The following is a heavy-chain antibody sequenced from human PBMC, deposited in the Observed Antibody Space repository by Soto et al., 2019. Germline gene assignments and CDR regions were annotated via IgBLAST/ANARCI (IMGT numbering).Heavy chain of an antibody. D-gene: IGHD1-26*01. J-gene: IGHJ4*02. CDR1: GFTVSGSA. Sequence: PGWCLRLSCSAAGFTVSGSAMRWVRQASGKGLEWVGGIRSKANRYATAYAAAGEGRFTISRHDSKNTACLQMNRLKTEATAVSYCTRLWELLSIDYWCQGTLGTVSS. CDR3: TRLWELLSIDY. CDR2: IRSKANRYAT. V-gene: IGHV3-73*01.